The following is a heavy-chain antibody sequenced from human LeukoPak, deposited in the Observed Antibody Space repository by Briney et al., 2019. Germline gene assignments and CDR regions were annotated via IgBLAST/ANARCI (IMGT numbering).Heavy chain of an antibody. D-gene: IGHD2-2*01. CDR3: ARGSGLGYCSSTSCYRDYYGMDV. Sequence: SGTLSLTCAVSGGSISSSNWWSWVRQPPGKGLEWIGEIYHSGSTNYNPSLKSRVTISVDKSKNQFSLKLSSVTAADTAVYYCARGSGLGYCSSTSCYRDYYGMDVWGQGTTVTVSS. CDR1: GGSISSSNW. J-gene: IGHJ6*02. CDR2: IYHSGST. V-gene: IGHV4-4*02.